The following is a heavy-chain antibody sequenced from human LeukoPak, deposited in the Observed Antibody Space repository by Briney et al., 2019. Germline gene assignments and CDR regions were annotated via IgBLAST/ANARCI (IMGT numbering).Heavy chain of an antibody. CDR2: ISWNSGSI. J-gene: IGHJ4*02. CDR1: GFTFDDYA. V-gene: IGHV3-9*01. D-gene: IGHD5-12*01. Sequence: GRSLRLSCAASGFTFDDYAMHWVRQAPGKGLEWVSGISWNSGSIGYADSVKGRFTISRDNAKNSLYLQMNSLRAEDTALYYCAKDSGYDGSRPAFDYWGQGTLVTVSS. CDR3: AKDSGYDGSRPAFDY.